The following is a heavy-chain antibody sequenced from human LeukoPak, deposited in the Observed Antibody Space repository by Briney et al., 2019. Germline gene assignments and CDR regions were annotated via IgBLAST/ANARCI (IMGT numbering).Heavy chain of an antibody. CDR3: ARDRSVRLRSYYNYGLDV. Sequence: ASVRISCKTSGFTFTGYSMHWVRQVPGQGLEWTGWINPSTGGTKYPQKFQGRVTMTMDTSISTAYMDLSSLRSDDTAVYYCARDRSVRLRSYYNYGLDVWGQGTTVTVSS. CDR1: GFTFTGYS. V-gene: IGHV1-2*02. CDR2: INPSTGGT. J-gene: IGHJ6*02. D-gene: IGHD5/OR15-5a*01.